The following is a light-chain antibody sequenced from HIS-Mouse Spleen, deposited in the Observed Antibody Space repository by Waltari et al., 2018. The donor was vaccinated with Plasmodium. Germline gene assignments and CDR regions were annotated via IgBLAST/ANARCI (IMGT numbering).Light chain of an antibody. V-gene: IGKV3-11*01. J-gene: IGKJ5*01. Sequence: EIVLTQSPATLSLSPGERATLSCRASQSVSSYLAWYQQKPGQAPRLLIKDASNRATGIPARFSGSGSGTDFTLAISSLEPEDYAVYYCQQRSNWPISFGQGTRLEIK. CDR1: QSVSSY. CDR2: DAS. CDR3: QQRSNWPIS.